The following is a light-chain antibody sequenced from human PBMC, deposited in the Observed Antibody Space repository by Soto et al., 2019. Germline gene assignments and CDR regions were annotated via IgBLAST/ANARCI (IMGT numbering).Light chain of an antibody. CDR3: NSYAASNDFHVV. V-gene: IGLV2-8*01. CDR2: EVT. CDR1: SSDVGGYNY. Sequence: QSALTQPPSASGSPGQSVTISCTGTSSDVGGYNYVSWYQQYPGRAPKLMIYEVTKRPSGVPDRFSGSKSGNTASLTVSGLQAEDEADYYCNSYAASNDFHVVFGGGTKLPVL. J-gene: IGLJ3*02.